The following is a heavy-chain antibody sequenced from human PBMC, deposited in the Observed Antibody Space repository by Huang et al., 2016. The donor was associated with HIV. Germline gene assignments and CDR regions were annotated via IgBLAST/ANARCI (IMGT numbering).Heavy chain of an antibody. V-gene: IGHV3-30-3*01. D-gene: IGHD6-13*01. CDR3: ARDRGYSSSWYVY. CDR2: ISYDGSNK. J-gene: IGHJ4*02. CDR1: GFTFRRYA. Sequence: QVQLVESGGGVVQPGRSMRLSCAASGFTFRRYAMHGVRQAPGKGLEWVAVISYDGSNKYYADSVKGRFTISRDNSKNTLYLQMNSLRAEDAAVYYCARDRGYSSSWYVYWGQGTLVTVSS.